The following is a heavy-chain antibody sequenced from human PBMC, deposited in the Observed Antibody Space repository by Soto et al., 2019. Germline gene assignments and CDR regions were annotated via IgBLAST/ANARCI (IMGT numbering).Heavy chain of an antibody. J-gene: IGHJ3*02. Sequence: GGSLRLSCAASGFTFSSYGMHWVRQAPGKGLEWVAVISYDGSNKYYADSVKGRFTISRDNSKNTLYLQMNSLRAEDTAVYYCAKDPGLATIVVVGAFDIWGQGTMVTVSS. CDR1: GFTFSSYG. V-gene: IGHV3-30*18. CDR3: AKDPGLATIVVVGAFDI. CDR2: ISYDGSNK. D-gene: IGHD3-22*01.